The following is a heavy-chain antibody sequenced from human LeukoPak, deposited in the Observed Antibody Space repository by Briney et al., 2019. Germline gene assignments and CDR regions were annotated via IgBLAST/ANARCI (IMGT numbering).Heavy chain of an antibody. Sequence: KPSETLSLTCTVSGDSISNYYWSWIRQPPGKGLEWIGYIYYSGSTNYNPSLKGRVTISVDTSKNQFSLKLSSVTAADTAVYYCARYRNEALFAFDIWGQGTMVTVSS. J-gene: IGHJ3*02. CDR1: GDSISNYY. CDR3: ARYRNEALFAFDI. V-gene: IGHV4-59*01. D-gene: IGHD1-14*01. CDR2: IYYSGST.